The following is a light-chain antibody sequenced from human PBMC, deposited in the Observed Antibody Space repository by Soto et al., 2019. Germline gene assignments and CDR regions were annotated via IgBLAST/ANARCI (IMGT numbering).Light chain of an antibody. CDR3: QQSYSTPVT. Sequence: DIQMTQSPSSLSASVGDRVTITCRASQSISNYLNWYQQKPGKAPKLLIYATSNLQSGVPSKFSGSGSGTDFTLTISSLQPEDFATYYCQQSYSTPVTFGQGTKVDIK. CDR1: QSISNY. CDR2: ATS. J-gene: IGKJ1*01. V-gene: IGKV1-39*01.